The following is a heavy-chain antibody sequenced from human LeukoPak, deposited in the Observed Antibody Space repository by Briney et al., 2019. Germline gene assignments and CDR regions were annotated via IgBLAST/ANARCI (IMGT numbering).Heavy chain of an antibody. CDR2: IYYSGST. V-gene: IGHV4-39*01. D-gene: IGHD6-13*01. J-gene: IGHJ4*02. CDR1: GVSISSSSYY. CDR3: ARLHSSSWYYFDY. Sequence: PSETLSLTCTVSGVSISSSSYYWGWIRQPPGKGLEWIGSIYYSGSTYYNPSLKSRVTISVDTSKNQFSLKLSSVTAAGTAVYYCARLHSSSWYYFDYWGQGTLVTVSS.